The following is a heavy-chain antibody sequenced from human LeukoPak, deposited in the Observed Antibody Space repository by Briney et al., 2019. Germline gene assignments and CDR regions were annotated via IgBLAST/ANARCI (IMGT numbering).Heavy chain of an antibody. J-gene: IGHJ3*02. V-gene: IGHV3-48*01. D-gene: IGHD1-26*01. CDR1: GFTFSHYA. Sequence: GGSLRLSCTASGFTFSHYAMNWVRHAPGKGLEWVSYIGVGSSWVSQYYGDSVKGRFTISRDDAKNSVYLQMNSLRVEDTAVYYCARGIVGTVDIWGQGTMVTVSS. CDR2: IGVGSSWVSQ. CDR3: ARGIVGTVDI.